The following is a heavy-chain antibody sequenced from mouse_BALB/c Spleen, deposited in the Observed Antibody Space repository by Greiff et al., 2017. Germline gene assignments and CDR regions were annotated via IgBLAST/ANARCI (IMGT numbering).Heavy chain of an antibody. V-gene: IGHV5-6-4*01. CDR3: TSDYDAESWFAY. Sequence: EVKLVESGGGLVKPGGSLKLSCAASGFTFSSYTMSWVRQTPEKRLEWVATISRGGSYTYYPDSVKGRFTISRDNAKNTLYLQMSSLKSEDTAMYYCTSDYDAESWFAYWGQGTLVTVSA. J-gene: IGHJ3*01. CDR1: GFTFSSYT. D-gene: IGHD2-12*01. CDR2: ISRGGSYT.